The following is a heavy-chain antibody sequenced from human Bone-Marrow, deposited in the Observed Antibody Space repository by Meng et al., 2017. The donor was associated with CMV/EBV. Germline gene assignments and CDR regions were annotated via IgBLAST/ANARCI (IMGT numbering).Heavy chain of an antibody. CDR1: GFTFSSYS. D-gene: IGHD3-10*01. CDR3: ARSLSPSMDV. V-gene: IGHV3-21*01. Sequence: GESLKISCAASGFTFSSYSMNWVRQAPGKGLEWVSSISSSSSYIYYADSVKGRFTISRDNAKNSLYLQMNSLRAEDTAVYYCARSLSPSMDVWGQGTTVTVSS. J-gene: IGHJ6*02. CDR2: ISSSSSYI.